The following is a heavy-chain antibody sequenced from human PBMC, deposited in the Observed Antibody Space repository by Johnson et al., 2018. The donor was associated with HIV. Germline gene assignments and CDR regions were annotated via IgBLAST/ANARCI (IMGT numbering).Heavy chain of an antibody. CDR3: ARQHYYGSGSYPGAFDI. D-gene: IGHD3-10*01. Sequence: MLLVESGGGVVRPGGSLRLSCAASGFTFDDYGMSWVRQATGQGLEWVSGINWTGGSTGYADSVKGRFTISRDNAKNSLYLQMNSLRAENTALYYCARQHYYGSGSYPGAFDIWGQGTMVTVSS. V-gene: IGHV3-20*04. J-gene: IGHJ3*02. CDR2: INWTGGST. CDR1: GFTFDDYG.